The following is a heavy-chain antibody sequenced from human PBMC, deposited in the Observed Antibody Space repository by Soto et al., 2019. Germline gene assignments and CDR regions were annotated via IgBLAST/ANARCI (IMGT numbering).Heavy chain of an antibody. J-gene: IGHJ6*03. V-gene: IGHV3-23*01. Sequence: GGSLRLSCAASGFTFSSYALSWVRQAPGKGLEWVSGISGSGGSTYYADSVKGRFTISRDNSKNTLYLQMNSLRAEDTAVYYCAKSVSVVVAATRYHYYYMDVWGKGTTVTVSS. D-gene: IGHD2-15*01. CDR2: ISGSGGST. CDR1: GFTFSSYA. CDR3: AKSVSVVVAATRYHYYYMDV.